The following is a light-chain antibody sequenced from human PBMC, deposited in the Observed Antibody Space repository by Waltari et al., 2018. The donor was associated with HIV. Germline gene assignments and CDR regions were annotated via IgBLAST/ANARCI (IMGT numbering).Light chain of an antibody. Sequence: QPVLTQPLSASETPGHSLNISCSGGTSNIARNFVFWYQQVTEMAPKLIVYRNDQRPSGVSDRFSGSRSGTSASLVISGLRAEDEAHYYCASWDDGLRGHVFGSGTTVFV. V-gene: IGLV1-47*01. CDR1: TSNIARNF. CDR3: ASWDDGLRGHV. CDR2: RND. J-gene: IGLJ1*01.